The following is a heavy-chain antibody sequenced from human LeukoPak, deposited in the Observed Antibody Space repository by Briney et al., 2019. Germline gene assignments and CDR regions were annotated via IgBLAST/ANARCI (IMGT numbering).Heavy chain of an antibody. Sequence: GGSLRLSCVASGFPFHNYWMTWVGQAPGKGREGVANIDQDEKEKYYVDSVKGGFTISRDNAEKSLYLEMNSLGVEGTARYYCARGLYGSGRRSLMALWGPGTLVTVSS. V-gene: IGHV3-7*01. J-gene: IGHJ4*02. CDR3: ARGLYGSGRRSLMAL. CDR1: GFPFHNYW. D-gene: IGHD3-10*01. CDR2: IDQDEKEK.